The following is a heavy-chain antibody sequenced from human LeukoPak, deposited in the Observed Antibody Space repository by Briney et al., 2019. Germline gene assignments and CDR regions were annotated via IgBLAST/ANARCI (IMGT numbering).Heavy chain of an antibody. CDR1: GFTVSSNY. Sequence: PGGSLRLSCAASGFTVSSNYMSWVRQAPGKGLEWVSVVYSGGSTYYADSVKGRFTISRDNSKNTLYLQMNSLRAEDTAVYYCASDYGDYVEAFDIWGQGTMVTVSS. CDR3: ASDYGDYVEAFDI. CDR2: VYSGGST. V-gene: IGHV3-53*01. J-gene: IGHJ3*02. D-gene: IGHD4-17*01.